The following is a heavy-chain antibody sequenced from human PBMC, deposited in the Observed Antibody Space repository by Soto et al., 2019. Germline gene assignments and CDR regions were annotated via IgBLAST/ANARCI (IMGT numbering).Heavy chain of an antibody. Sequence: LSLTCTVSGGSISSSSYYWGWIRQPPGKGLEWIGSIYYSGSTYYNPSLKSRVTISVDTSKNQFSLKLSSVTAADTAVYYCARQTYCSSTSCYLRFWFDPWGQGTLVTVSS. CDR1: GGSISSSSYY. V-gene: IGHV4-39*01. CDR2: IYYSGST. J-gene: IGHJ5*02. D-gene: IGHD2-2*01. CDR3: ARQTYCSSTSCYLRFWFDP.